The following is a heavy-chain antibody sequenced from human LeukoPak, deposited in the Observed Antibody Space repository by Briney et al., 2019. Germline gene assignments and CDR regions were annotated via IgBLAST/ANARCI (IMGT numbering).Heavy chain of an antibody. CDR1: GGSISSYY. CDR2: IYYSGST. J-gene: IGHJ4*02. CDR3: AREVHDGSGSYFIDY. V-gene: IGHV4-59*01. D-gene: IGHD3-10*01. Sequence: PSETLSLTCTVSGGSISSYYWSWIRQPPGKGLEWIGYIYYSGSTNYNPSLKSRVTISVDTSKNQFSLKLSSVTAADTAVYYCAREVHDGSGSYFIDYWGQGTLVTVSS.